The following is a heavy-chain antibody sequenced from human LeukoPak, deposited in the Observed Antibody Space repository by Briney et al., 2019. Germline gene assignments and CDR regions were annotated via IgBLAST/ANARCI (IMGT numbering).Heavy chain of an antibody. J-gene: IGHJ4*02. V-gene: IGHV3-48*03. CDR3: AQQKSGSYYVCFDY. Sequence: GGSLRLSCTASGFTFSSYEMNWVRQAPGKGLEWVSYISSGGTTIYYADSVKGRFTISRDNSKNSLYLQMNSLRAEDTAVYYCAQQKSGSYYVCFDYWGQGTLVTVSS. CDR1: GFTFSSYE. D-gene: IGHD1-26*01. CDR2: ISSGGTTI.